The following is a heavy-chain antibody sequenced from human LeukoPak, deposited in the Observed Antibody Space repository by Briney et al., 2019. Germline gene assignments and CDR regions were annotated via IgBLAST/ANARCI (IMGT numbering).Heavy chain of an antibody. CDR2: ISSSGSTI. D-gene: IGHD3-3*01. J-gene: IGHJ6*03. CDR3: AGGFWSGYYGYYYYMDV. CDR1: GFTFSSYE. V-gene: IGHV3-48*03. Sequence: GGSLRLSCAASGFTFSSYEMNWVRQAPGKGLEWVSYISSSGSTIYYADSVKGRFTISRDNAKNSLYLQMNSLRAEDTAVYYCAGGFWSGYYGYYYYMDVWSKGTTVTVSS.